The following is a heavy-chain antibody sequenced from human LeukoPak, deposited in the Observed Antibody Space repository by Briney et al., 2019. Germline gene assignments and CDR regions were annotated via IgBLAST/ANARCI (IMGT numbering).Heavy chain of an antibody. D-gene: IGHD7-27*01. Sequence: PSQTLSLTCAVSGGSISSGGYSWSWIRQPPGKGLEWIGYIYRSGSTYYNPPLKSRVTISVDRSKNQLSLKLSSVTAADTAVYYCARGQNWGDAFDIWGQGTMVTVSS. V-gene: IGHV4-30-2*01. CDR3: ARGQNWGDAFDI. CDR2: IYRSGST. J-gene: IGHJ3*02. CDR1: GGSISSGGYS.